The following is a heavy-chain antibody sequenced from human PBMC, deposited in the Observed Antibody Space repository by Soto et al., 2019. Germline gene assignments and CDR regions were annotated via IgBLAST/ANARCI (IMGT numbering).Heavy chain of an antibody. D-gene: IGHD2-8*01. CDR1: GGTFSSYA. CDR3: GLMLARRYYGMDV. Sequence: SVKVSCKASGGTFSSYAISWVRQAPGQGLEWMGGIIPIFGTANCAQKFQGRVTITADESTSTAYMELSSLRSEDTAVYYCGLMLARRYYGMDVWGQGTTVTVSS. CDR2: IIPIFGTA. V-gene: IGHV1-69*13. J-gene: IGHJ6*02.